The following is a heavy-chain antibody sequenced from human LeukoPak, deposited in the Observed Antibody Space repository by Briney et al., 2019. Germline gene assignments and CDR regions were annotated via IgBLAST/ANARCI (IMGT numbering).Heavy chain of an antibody. CDR2: IYTSGST. CDR1: GGSISSGDYY. CDR3: ARGTFSSGWFEPNDAFDI. J-gene: IGHJ3*02. D-gene: IGHD6-19*01. Sequence: KPSQTLSLTCTVSGGSISSGDYYWSWIRQPAGKGLEWIGRIYTSGSTNYNPSLKSRVTMSVDTSKSQFSLKLSSVTAADTAVYYCARGTFSSGWFEPNDAFDIWGQGTMVTVSS. V-gene: IGHV4-61*02.